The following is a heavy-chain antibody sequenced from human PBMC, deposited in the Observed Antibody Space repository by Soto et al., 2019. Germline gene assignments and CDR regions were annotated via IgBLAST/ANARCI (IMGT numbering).Heavy chain of an antibody. CDR3: SSRVTDAPT. V-gene: IGHV4-4*02. Sequence: QVQLQESGPGLVKPSGTLSLTSAVCGASISSGWWTWVRQPPGKGLEWIGETLYSGRTNYNSSLNSRVTISIDKSKKQFSLNLSSVTAADTAVYYCSSRVTDAPTWGQGTLVTVSS. J-gene: IGHJ5*02. D-gene: IGHD3-10*01. CDR2: TLYSGRT. CDR1: GASISSGW.